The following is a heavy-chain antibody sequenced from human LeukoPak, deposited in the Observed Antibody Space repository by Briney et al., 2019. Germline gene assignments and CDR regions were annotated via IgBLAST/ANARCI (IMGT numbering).Heavy chain of an antibody. CDR3: ASETMVQGSMDV. J-gene: IGHJ6*02. CDR2: INSDGSST. CDR1: GFTFSSYW. V-gene: IGHV3-74*01. D-gene: IGHD3-10*01. Sequence: PGGSLRLSCAASGFTFSSYWMHWVRQAPGKGLVWVSRINSDGSSTSYADSVKGRFTISRDNAKNTLYLQMNSLRAEDTAVYYCASETMVQGSMDVWGQGTTVTVSS.